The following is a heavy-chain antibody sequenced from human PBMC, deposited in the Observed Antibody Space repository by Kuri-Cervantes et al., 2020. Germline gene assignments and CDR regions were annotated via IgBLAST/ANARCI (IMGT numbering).Heavy chain of an antibody. CDR1: GDSVSSSYY. D-gene: IGHD5-18*01. CDR2: VYHSGSA. CDR3: ALPKRGSYGSFDY. Sequence: SQTLSLTCAVFGDSVSSSYYWGWIRQPPGKGLEWIGSVYHSGSAYHNPSLKSRVTISVDTSKNQFSLKLSSVTAADTAVYYCALPKRGSYGSFDYWGQGTLVTVSS. J-gene: IGHJ4*02. V-gene: IGHV4-38-2*01.